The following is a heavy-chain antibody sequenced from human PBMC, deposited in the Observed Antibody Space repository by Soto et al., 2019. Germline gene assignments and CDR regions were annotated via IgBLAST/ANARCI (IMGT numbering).Heavy chain of an antibody. CDR3: FLGVVPAASDGNWFDP. CDR1: GGTFSSYT. V-gene: IGHV1-69*02. J-gene: IGHJ5*02. Sequence: QVQLVQSGAEVKKPGSSVKVSCKASGGTFSSYTISWVRQAPGQGLEWMGRIIPILGIANYAQKFQGRVTIAADKSTSTAYMELSSLRSEDTAVYYCFLGVVPAASDGNWFDPWGQGTLVTVSS. CDR2: IIPILGIA. D-gene: IGHD2-2*01.